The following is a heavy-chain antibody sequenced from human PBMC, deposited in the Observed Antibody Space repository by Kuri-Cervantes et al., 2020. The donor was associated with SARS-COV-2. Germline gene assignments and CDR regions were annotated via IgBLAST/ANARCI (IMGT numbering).Heavy chain of an antibody. CDR3: ATYDSSGSDYYYYMDV. V-gene: IGHV3-20*01. Sequence: GESLKISCAASGFTFDDYGMSWVRQAPGKGLEWVSGINWNGGSTGYADSVKGRFTISRDNAKNSLYLQMNSLRAEDTALYHCATYDSSGSDYYYYMDVWGKGTTVTVSS. D-gene: IGHD3-22*01. CDR1: GFTFDDYG. J-gene: IGHJ6*03. CDR2: INWNGGST.